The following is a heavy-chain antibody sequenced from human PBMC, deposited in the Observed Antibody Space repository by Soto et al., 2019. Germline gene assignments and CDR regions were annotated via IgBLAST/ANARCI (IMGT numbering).Heavy chain of an antibody. CDR2: ISSSSSYT. CDR1: GFTFSDYY. D-gene: IGHD4-17*01. Sequence: QVQLVESGGGLVKPGGSLRLSCAASGFTFSDYYMSWIRQAPGKGLEWVSYISSSSSYTNYADSVKGRFTISRDNAKNSLYLQMNSLRAEDTAVYYCARDGRLHGDYERYFDYWGQGTLVTVSS. J-gene: IGHJ4*02. V-gene: IGHV3-11*06. CDR3: ARDGRLHGDYERYFDY.